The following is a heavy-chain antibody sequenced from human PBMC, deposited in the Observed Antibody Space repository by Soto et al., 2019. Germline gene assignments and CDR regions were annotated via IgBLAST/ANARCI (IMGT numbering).Heavy chain of an antibody. CDR3: AHRRDMIYSSGWYRDY. V-gene: IGHV2-5*02. CDR2: IYWDDDK. CDR1: GFSLSTSGVG. D-gene: IGHD6-19*01. Sequence: QITLKESGPTLVKPTQTLTLTCTFSGFSLSTSGVGVGWIRQPPGKALEWLALIYWDDDKRYTPSLKSRLTINKDNSKNQVILTMTNMDPVDTATYYCAHRRDMIYSSGWYRDYWGQGTLVTVSS. J-gene: IGHJ4*02.